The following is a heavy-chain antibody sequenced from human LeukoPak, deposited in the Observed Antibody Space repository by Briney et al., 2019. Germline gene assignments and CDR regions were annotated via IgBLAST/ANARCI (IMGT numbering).Heavy chain of an antibody. CDR3: ARVSLSGSYHTCFDY. CDR1: GYTLTELS. CDR2: FDPEDGET. Sequence: ASVKVSCKVSGYTLTELSMHWVRQAPGKGLEWMGGFDPEDGETIYAQKFQGRVTMTRDTSTSTVYMELSSLRSEDTAVYYCARVSLSGSYHTCFDYWGQGTLVTVSS. D-gene: IGHD1-26*01. J-gene: IGHJ4*02. V-gene: IGHV1-24*01.